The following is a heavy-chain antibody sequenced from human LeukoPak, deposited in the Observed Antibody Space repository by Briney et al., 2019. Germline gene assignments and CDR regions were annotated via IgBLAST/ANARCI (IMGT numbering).Heavy chain of an antibody. CDR3: AKDAAPGGSYGVYYFDY. D-gene: IGHD3-16*01. V-gene: IGHV3-74*01. Sequence: GGSLRLSCAASGFTFSNYWMHWVRQAPGKGLVWVSRISSDESITSYADSVKGRFTISRDNAKNTLFLQMNSLRAEDTAVYYCAKDAAPGGSYGVYYFDYWGQGTLVTVSS. CDR2: ISSDESIT. CDR1: GFTFSNYW. J-gene: IGHJ4*02.